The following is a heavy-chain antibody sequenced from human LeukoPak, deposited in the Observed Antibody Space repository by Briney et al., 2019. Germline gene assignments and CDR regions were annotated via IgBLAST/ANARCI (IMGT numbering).Heavy chain of an antibody. CDR3: ARARNGTLKY. J-gene: IGHJ4*02. CDR1: GSTFSHYA. CDR2: ISYDGSHQ. Sequence: GGSLRLSCAASGSTFSHYAMHWVRQAPGKGLEWVAVISYDGSHQYSADSVKGRLSISRDNSRHTLYLQMNSLRPEDTAVYYCARARNGTLKYWGQGTLVIVSS. V-gene: IGHV3-30*01. D-gene: IGHD1-26*01.